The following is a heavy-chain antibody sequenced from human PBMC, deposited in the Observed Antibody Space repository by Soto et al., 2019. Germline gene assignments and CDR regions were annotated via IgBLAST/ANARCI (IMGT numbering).Heavy chain of an antibody. CDR3: TSDTFGASDS. Sequence: GGSLRLSCAASGFAFSSEWMHWVRQAPGKGLVWVSRIDPYDTGITYADSVKGRFTISRDNAKNTLYFQMNSLRAEDTAVYYCTSDTFGASDSRGQGTLVTVSS. CDR2: IDPYDTGI. V-gene: IGHV3-74*01. D-gene: IGHD3-10*01. J-gene: IGHJ4*02. CDR1: GFAFSSEW.